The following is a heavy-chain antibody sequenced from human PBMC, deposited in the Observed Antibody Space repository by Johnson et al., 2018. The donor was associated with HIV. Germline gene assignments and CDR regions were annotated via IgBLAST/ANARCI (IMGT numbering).Heavy chain of an antibody. D-gene: IGHD3-16*02. V-gene: IGHV3-66*01. Sequence: EVQLVESGGGVVQPGRSLRLSCAASGFTVSSNYMSWVRQAPGKGLEWVSVIYSGGSTYYADSVKGRFTISRDNSKNTLYLQMNSLRAEDTAVYYCARDLVSLEDAFDIWGQGTMVTVSS. CDR1: GFTVSSNY. CDR3: ARDLVSLEDAFDI. J-gene: IGHJ3*02. CDR2: IYSGGST.